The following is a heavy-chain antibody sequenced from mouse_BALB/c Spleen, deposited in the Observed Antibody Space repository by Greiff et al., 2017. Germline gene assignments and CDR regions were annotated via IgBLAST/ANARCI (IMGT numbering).Heavy chain of an antibody. CDR1: GYAFTNYL. D-gene: IGHD6-2*01. CDR2: INPGSGGT. V-gene: IGHV1-54*01. CDR3: ARSYSYWYFDV. Sequence: VQLQESGAELVRPGTSVKVSCKASGYAFTNYLIEWVKQRPGQGLEWIGVINPGSGGTNYNEKFKGKATLTADKSSSTAYMQLSSLTSDDSAVYFCARSYSYWYFDVWGAGTTVTVSS. J-gene: IGHJ1*01.